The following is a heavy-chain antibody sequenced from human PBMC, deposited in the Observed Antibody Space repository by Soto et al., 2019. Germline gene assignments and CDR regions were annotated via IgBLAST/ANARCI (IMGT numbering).Heavy chain of an antibody. Sequence: PGGSLRLSCAASGFTFSTCAMNWVRQAPGKGLEWVSTISGSGGSAYYADSVKGRFTISKDNSKNTLYLQMNSLRAEDTAVYFCAKEGSSGWYYFAYWGQGSLVTVSS. V-gene: IGHV3-23*01. CDR2: ISGSGGSA. J-gene: IGHJ4*02. D-gene: IGHD6-19*01. CDR1: GFTFSTCA. CDR3: AKEGSSGWYYFAY.